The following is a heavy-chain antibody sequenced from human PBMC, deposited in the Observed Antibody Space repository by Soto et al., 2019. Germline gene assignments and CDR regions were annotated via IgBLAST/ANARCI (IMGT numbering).Heavy chain of an antibody. CDR1: GGSFSGYY. V-gene: IGHV4-34*01. CDR3: ATGELEDTAMVTVDY. J-gene: IGHJ4*02. Sequence: QVQLQQWGAGLLKPSETLSLTCAVYGGSFSGYYWSWIRQPPGKGLEWIGEINHSGSTNYNPSLKSRVTISVDTSKSQFSLKLSSVTAADTAVYYCATGELEDTAMVTVDYWGQGTLLTVSS. CDR2: INHSGST. D-gene: IGHD5-18*01.